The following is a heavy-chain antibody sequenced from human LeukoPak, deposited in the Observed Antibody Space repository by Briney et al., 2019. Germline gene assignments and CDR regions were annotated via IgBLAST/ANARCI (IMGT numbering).Heavy chain of an antibody. V-gene: IGHV4-4*02. D-gene: IGHD5-12*01. CDR2: IYHSGSP. Sequence: PSETLSLTCAVSGGSISSNNWWGWVRQPPGKGLEWIGEIYHSGSPNYNPSLKSRVTISVDTSKNQFSLKLSSVTAADTAVYYCARGAWYSGYIYWGQGTLVTVSS. J-gene: IGHJ4*02. CDR1: GGSISSNNW. CDR3: ARGAWYSGYIY.